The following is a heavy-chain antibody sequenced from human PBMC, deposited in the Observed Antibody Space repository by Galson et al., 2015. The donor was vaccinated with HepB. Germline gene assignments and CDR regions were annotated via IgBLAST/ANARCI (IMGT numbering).Heavy chain of an antibody. J-gene: IGHJ6*02. Sequence: SVKVSCKASGYTFTNYYMNWVRQAPGQGLEWMGIINPRGGSPTYAQNFQGRVNMTTETSTTTVYMELNNLRSEDTAVYYCAREGGETVVTVMDVWGQGTTVTVSS. CDR1: GYTFTNYY. V-gene: IGHV1-46*01. CDR3: AREGGETVVTVMDV. CDR2: INPRGGSP. D-gene: IGHD4-23*01.